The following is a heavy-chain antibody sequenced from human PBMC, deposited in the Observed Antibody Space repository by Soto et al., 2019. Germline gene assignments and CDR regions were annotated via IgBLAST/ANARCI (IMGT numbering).Heavy chain of an antibody. CDR2: IFYSGST. D-gene: IGHD6-6*01. CDR3: ARRTLVTRGGYFDH. J-gene: IGHJ4*02. Sequence: QLQLQESGPGLVKPSETLSLTCTVSGGSISSSSYYWGWIRQPPGKGLEWIGSIFYSGSTYYNPSLQSRVTISVDTSKNQFSLKLSSVTAADMAVYYCARRTLVTRGGYFDHWGQGTLVTVSS. V-gene: IGHV4-39*01. CDR1: GGSISSSSYY.